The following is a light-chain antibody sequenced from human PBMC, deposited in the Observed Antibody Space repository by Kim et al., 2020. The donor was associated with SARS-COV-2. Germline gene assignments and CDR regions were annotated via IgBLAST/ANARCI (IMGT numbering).Light chain of an antibody. V-gene: IGLV1-51*01. CDR3: GTWDSSLSARV. J-gene: IGLJ3*02. CDR2: DNN. CDR1: NSNIVNNY. Sequence: QSVLTQPPSVSAALGQRVTISCSGNNSNIVNNYVSWYQQLPGTAPKLLIYDNNKRPSGIPDRFSGSKSGTSATLGITGLQTGDEADYYCGTWDSSLSARVFGGGTKLTVL.